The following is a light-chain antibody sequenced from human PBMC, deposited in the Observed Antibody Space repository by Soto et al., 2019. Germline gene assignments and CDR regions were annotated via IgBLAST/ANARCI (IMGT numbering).Light chain of an antibody. V-gene: IGKV1-39*01. Sequence: DIQMTQSPSSLSASVEDRVITTCRASQSISNHLNWYQQKPGKAPKLLIYRASSLQSGVPLRFSGSESETEFTLTISSLQPDDFATYYCQQYNSYRTFGQGTKVDIK. CDR1: QSISNH. CDR3: QQYNSYRT. CDR2: RAS. J-gene: IGKJ1*01.